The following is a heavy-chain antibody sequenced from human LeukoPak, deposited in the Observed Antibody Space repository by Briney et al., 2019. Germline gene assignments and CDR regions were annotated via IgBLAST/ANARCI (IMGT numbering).Heavy chain of an antibody. CDR2: INPNTGDT. D-gene: IGHD2-15*01. CDR3: ASKGAGHCYDASCMGSFDL. Sequence: ASVKVSCKASGYPFIDYYLHWVRQAPGQGLEWMGCINPNTGDTNSAQNFQGRVIMTRDTSITTAYMELSRLKSDDTALYYCASKGAGHCYDASCMGSFDLWGQGTTVAVSS. V-gene: IGHV1-2*02. J-gene: IGHJ3*01. CDR1: GYPFIDYY.